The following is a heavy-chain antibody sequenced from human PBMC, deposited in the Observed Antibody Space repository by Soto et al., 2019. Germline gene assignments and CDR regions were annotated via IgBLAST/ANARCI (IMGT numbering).Heavy chain of an antibody. V-gene: IGHV1-69*13. D-gene: IGHD3-22*01. J-gene: IGHJ4*02. CDR1: GGTFSSYA. Sequence: VKVSCKASGGTFSSYAISWVRQAPGQGLEWMGGIIPIFGTANYAQKFQGRVTITADESTSTAYMELSSLRSEDTAVYYCASPSYYYDSSGYYSSFDYWGQGTLVTVSS. CDR3: ASPSYYYDSSGYYSSFDY. CDR2: IIPIFGTA.